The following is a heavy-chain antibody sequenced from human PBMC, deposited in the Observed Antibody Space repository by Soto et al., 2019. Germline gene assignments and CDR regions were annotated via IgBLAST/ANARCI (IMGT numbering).Heavy chain of an antibody. CDR3: AVTEPRRVSISGVLSQYAFGP. CDR2: FDREAGEA. CDR1: RYTLTELS. D-gene: IGHD3-3*01. Sequence: ASVKVSCKVARYTLTELSMHWVRQAPGKGREWMGGFDREAGEATYAETFQGRLTMTEDTSTDTAYMELSSLRFEDTAVYYCAVTEPRRVSISGVLSQYAFGPWGQGSLVTVSS. V-gene: IGHV1-24*01. J-gene: IGHJ5*02.